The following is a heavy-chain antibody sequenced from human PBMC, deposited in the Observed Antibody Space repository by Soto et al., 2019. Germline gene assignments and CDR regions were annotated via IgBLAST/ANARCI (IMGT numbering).Heavy chain of an antibody. CDR3: ARGYSSGWYEYFQH. CDR2: LYYSGST. CDR1: GGSIGRYY. V-gene: IGHV4-59*01. D-gene: IGHD6-19*01. J-gene: IGHJ1*01. Sequence: SETLSLTCTVSGGSIGRYYWTWIGQPPGKGLEWIGYLYYSGSTNYNPSLKSRVTISADTSKNQFSLNLSSVTAADTAVYYCARGYSSGWYEYFQHWGQGTLVTVSS.